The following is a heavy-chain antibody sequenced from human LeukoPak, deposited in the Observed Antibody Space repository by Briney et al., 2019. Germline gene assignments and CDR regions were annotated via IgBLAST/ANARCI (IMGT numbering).Heavy chain of an antibody. J-gene: IGHJ4*02. CDR1: GYTFTGYY. V-gene: IGHV1-2*02. Sequence: GASVKVSCKASGYTFTGYYMHWVRQTPGQGLEWMGWINPNSGDTNYAQKFQGRVTMTRDTSISTAYMELRRLRSDDTAVYYCASIYCSSTSCLDYFDYWGQGTLVTVSS. CDR2: INPNSGDT. CDR3: ASIYCSSTSCLDYFDY. D-gene: IGHD2-2*01.